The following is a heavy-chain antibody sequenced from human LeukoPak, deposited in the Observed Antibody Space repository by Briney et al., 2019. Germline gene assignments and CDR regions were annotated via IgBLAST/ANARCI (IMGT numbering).Heavy chain of an antibody. J-gene: IGHJ4*02. CDR3: ARGPVFNDY. Sequence: SETLSLTCTVSGGSISSYYWSWIRQPQGKGLEWIGYIYYSGITNYNPSLKSRGTISVDTSKNQISLKLSSVTAADTAVYYCARGPVFNDYWGQGTLVTVSS. CDR1: GGSISSYY. CDR2: IYYSGIT. V-gene: IGHV4-59*01.